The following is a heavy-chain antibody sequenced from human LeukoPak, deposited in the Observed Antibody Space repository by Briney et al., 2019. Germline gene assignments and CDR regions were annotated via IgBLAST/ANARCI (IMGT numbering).Heavy chain of an antibody. CDR1: EFSVGSNY. J-gene: IGHJ4*02. CDR2: IYSGGST. V-gene: IGHV3-53*01. CDR3: AKRDY. Sequence: PGGSLRLSCAASEFSVGSNYMTWVRQAPGKGLEWVSLIYSGGSTYYADSVKGRFTISRDNSKNTLYLQMNSLRAEDTAVYYCAKRDYWGQGTLVTVSS.